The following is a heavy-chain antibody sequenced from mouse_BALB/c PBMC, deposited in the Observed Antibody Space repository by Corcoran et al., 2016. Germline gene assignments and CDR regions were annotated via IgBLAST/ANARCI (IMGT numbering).Heavy chain of an antibody. Sequence: DVQLQESGPGLVKPSQSLSLPCSVTGYSITSGYYWNWIRQFPGNKLEWMGYISYDGSNNYNPSLKNRISITRDTSKNQFFLKLNSVTTEDTATYYCARNPHYYCSSPYYFDYWGQGTTLTVSS. CDR1: GYSITSGYY. CDR2: ISYDGSN. D-gene: IGHD1-1*01. CDR3: ARNPHYYCSSPYYFDY. V-gene: IGHV3-6*02. J-gene: IGHJ2*01.